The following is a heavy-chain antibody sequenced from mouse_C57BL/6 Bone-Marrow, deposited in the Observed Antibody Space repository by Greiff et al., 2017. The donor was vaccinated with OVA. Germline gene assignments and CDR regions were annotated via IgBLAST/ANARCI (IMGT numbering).Heavy chain of an antibody. CDR3: ARIDYYGSLDY. D-gene: IGHD1-1*01. J-gene: IGHJ2*01. Sequence: VQLQQSGPGLVQPSQSLSITCTVSGFSLTSYGVHWVRQSPGKGLEWLGVIWSGGSTDYNAAFISRLSISKDNSKSQVFFKMNSLQADDTPIYYCARIDYYGSLDYWGQGTTLTVSS. CDR2: IWSGGST. CDR1: GFSLTSYG. V-gene: IGHV2-2*01.